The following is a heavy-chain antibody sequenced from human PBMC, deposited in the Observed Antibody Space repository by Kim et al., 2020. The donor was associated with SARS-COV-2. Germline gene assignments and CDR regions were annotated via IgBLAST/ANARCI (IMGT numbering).Heavy chain of an antibody. J-gene: IGHJ5*01. CDR1: GGSISGGGHY. Sequence: SETLSLTCTVSGGSISGGGHYWSWIRQPPGRNLEWIGYIYYSGSTSYNPSLKSRVTISVDTSKNQFSLKLSSVTTADTAVYYCARDSTGDSSCCFFASW. CDR2: IYYSGST. V-gene: IGHV4-30-4*01. D-gene: IGHD6-19*01. CDR3: ARDSTGDSSCCFFAS.